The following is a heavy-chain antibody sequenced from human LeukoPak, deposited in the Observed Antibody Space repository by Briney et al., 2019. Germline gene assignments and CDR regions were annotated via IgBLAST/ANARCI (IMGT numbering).Heavy chain of an antibody. CDR3: ARIAAATDYYYYGMDV. V-gene: IGHV5-51*01. Sequence: GESLKISCKDSGYSFTSYWIGWVRQMPGKGLEWMVIIFPGDSDTRYSPSFQGHVTISADKSISTAYLQWSSLKASDTAMYYCARIAAATDYYYYGMDVWGQGTTVTVSS. D-gene: IGHD6-13*01. J-gene: IGHJ6*02. CDR2: IFPGDSDT. CDR1: GYSFTSYW.